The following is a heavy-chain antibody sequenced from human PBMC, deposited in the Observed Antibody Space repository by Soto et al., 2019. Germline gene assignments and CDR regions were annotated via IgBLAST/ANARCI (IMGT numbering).Heavy chain of an antibody. CDR3: ARDYCSSISCQGWFDP. D-gene: IGHD2-2*01. Sequence: ASVKVSCKASGYTFIDYYMHWVRQAPGQGPEWMGWINPNSGGTNYAQKFQGRVTMTRDTSISTAYMELSRLRSDDTALYYCARDYCSSISCQGWFDPWGQGTLVTVS. CDR2: INPNSGGT. V-gene: IGHV1-2*02. J-gene: IGHJ5*02. CDR1: GYTFIDYY.